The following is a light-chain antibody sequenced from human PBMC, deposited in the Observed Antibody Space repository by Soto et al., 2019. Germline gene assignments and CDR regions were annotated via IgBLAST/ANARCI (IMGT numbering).Light chain of an antibody. J-gene: IGKJ4*01. Sequence: DIQMTQSPSTLSSSVGDSVTITCRASRSINKLLAWYQQKPGKAPNLLIFDAPNLQSGVPSRFRGSGFGTECTLIISSLQPEDVATYYRQQYNSDSSFGGGNKVEIK. CDR2: DAP. CDR1: RSINKL. V-gene: IGKV1-5*01. CDR3: QQYNSDSS.